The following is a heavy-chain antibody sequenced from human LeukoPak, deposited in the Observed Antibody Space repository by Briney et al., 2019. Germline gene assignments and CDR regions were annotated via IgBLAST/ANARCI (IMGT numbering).Heavy chain of an antibody. Sequence: GGSLRLSCAASGFTFSDYYMSWIRQAPGKGLEWVSYISSSGSTIYYADSVKGRFTISRDNAKNSLYPQMNSLRAEDTAVYYCARGGSSSSVYYYYMDVWGKGTTVTVSS. V-gene: IGHV3-11*01. CDR1: GFTFSDYY. CDR2: ISSSGSTI. CDR3: ARGGSSSSVYYYYMDV. D-gene: IGHD6-6*01. J-gene: IGHJ6*03.